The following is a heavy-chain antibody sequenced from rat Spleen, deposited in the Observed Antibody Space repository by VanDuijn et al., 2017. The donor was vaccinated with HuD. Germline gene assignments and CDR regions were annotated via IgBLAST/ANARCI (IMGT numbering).Heavy chain of an antibody. J-gene: IGHJ2*01. CDR3: ARHRGAEYYFDY. CDR1: GFTFSNYG. Sequence: EVQLVESGGGLVQPGRSLKLSCAASGFTFSNYGMAWVRQAPTKGLEWVATISYDGSSTYYRDSVKGRFTISRDNAKSTLYLQMDSLRSEDTATYYCARHRGAEYYFDYWGQGVMVTVSS. CDR2: ISYDGSST. V-gene: IGHV5-29*01.